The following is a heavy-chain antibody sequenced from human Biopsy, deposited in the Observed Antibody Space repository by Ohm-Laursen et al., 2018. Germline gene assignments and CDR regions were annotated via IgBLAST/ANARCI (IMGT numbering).Heavy chain of an antibody. CDR1: GGDINNYY. CDR2: IYPGGST. Sequence: TLSLTCHVSGGDINNYYWSWIRQPAGKGLEWIGRIYPGGSTNYNPSLKSRVTMSVDTSKKQLSLRLRSVIAADTAMYYCASVVLGPTNDAFDLWGQGTMVGVSS. V-gene: IGHV4-4*07. D-gene: IGHD3-22*01. J-gene: IGHJ3*01. CDR3: ASVVLGPTNDAFDL.